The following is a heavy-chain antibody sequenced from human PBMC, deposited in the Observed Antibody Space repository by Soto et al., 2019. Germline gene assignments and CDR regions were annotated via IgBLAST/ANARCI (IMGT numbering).Heavy chain of an antibody. V-gene: IGHV4-59*01. CDR2: IYYSGST. J-gene: IGHJ6*03. Sequence: SETLSLTCTVSGGSISSYYWSWIRQPPGKGLEWIGYIYYSGSTNYDPSLKSRVTISVDTSKNQFSLKLSSVTAADTAVYYCARGRYDFWSGDYYYYYMDVWGKGITVTVSS. CDR1: GGSISSYY. D-gene: IGHD3-3*01. CDR3: ARGRYDFWSGDYYYYYMDV.